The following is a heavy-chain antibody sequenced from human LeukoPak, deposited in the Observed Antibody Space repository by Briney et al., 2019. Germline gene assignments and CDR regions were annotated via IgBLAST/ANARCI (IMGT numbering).Heavy chain of an antibody. CDR2: IHKDGSQK. J-gene: IGHJ4*02. CDR3: VRDVGWFHFDS. D-gene: IGHD2-15*01. CDR1: GFTFRNYW. V-gene: IGHV3-7*01. Sequence: PGGSLRLSCAASGFTFRNYWMTWVRQAPGKGLEWVGHIHKDGSQKKYVDSVRGRFTISRDNAEDSLYLQMNSLRVEDTALYYCVRDVGWFHFDSWGQGTLVTVSS.